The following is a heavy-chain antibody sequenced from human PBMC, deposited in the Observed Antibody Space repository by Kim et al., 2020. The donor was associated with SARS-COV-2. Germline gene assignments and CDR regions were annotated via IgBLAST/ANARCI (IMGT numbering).Heavy chain of an antibody. CDR2: INLSGSTI. CDR3: ARDDNDGNSFVDALYI. J-gene: IGHJ3*02. Sequence: GGSLRLSCAASGLTFSSYDMNWVRQAPGKGLEWVSYINLSGSTIFYADSVKGRFTISRDNAKNSLFLQMNSLRAEDTAIYYCARDDNDGNSFVDALYIWGQGTMVTIAS. D-gene: IGHD4-4*01. CDR1: GLTFSSYD. V-gene: IGHV3-48*03.